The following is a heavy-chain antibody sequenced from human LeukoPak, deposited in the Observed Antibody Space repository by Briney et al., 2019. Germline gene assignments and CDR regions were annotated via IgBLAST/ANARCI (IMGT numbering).Heavy chain of an antibody. CDR2: IGAAGDT. D-gene: IGHD4-17*01. J-gene: IGHJ4*02. CDR1: GFTFSTYD. Sequence: GGSLRLSCAASGFTFSTYDMHWVRQATGKGLEWVSAIGAAGDTYYPGSVKGRFTISRENAKNSLYLQMNSLRTEDTAVYYCARVRYGTYDYWGQGTLVTVSS. CDR3: ARVRYGTYDY. V-gene: IGHV3-13*01.